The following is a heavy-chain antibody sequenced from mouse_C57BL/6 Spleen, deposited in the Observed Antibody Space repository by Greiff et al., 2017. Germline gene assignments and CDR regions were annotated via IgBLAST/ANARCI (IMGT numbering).Heavy chain of an antibody. J-gene: IGHJ2*01. CDR2: ISSGSSTI. D-gene: IGHD1-1*01. V-gene: IGHV5-17*01. CDR3: ARPEITTDYFDY. CDR1: GFTFSNYG. Sequence: EVMLVESGGGLVKPGGSLKLSCAASGFTFSNYGMHWVRQAPEKGLEWVAYISSGSSTIYYADTVKGRFTISRDNAKNTLFLQMTSLRSEDTAMYYCARPEITTDYFDYWGQGTTLTVSS.